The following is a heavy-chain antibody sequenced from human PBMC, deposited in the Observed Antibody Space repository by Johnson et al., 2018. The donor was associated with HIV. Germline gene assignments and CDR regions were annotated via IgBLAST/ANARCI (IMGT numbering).Heavy chain of an antibody. CDR1: GFTFSSYA. J-gene: IGHJ3*01. V-gene: IGHV3-30*18. Sequence: QVQLVESGGGVVQPGRSLRLSCAASGFTFSSYAMHWVRQAPGKGLEWVAVMWYDGTNKYYADSVKGRFTLSRDNSKNTLDLQMNSLTIEDTAVFYCAKTRMGGILDAFDLWGQGTMVIVS. D-gene: IGHD3-10*01. CDR3: AKTRMGGILDAFDL. CDR2: MWYDGTNK.